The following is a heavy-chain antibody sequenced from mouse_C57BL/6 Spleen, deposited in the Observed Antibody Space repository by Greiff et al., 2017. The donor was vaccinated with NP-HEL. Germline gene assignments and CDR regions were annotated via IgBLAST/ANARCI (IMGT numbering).Heavy chain of an antibody. CDR1: GFTFSSYA. Sequence: VQLKESGGGLVKPGGSLKLSCAASGFTFSSYAMSWVRQTPEKRLEWVATISDGGSYTYYPDNVKGRFTISRDNAKNNLYLQMSHLKSEDTAMYYCARRDYGSLFAYWGQGTLVTVSA. CDR2: ISDGGSYT. CDR3: ARRDYGSLFAY. D-gene: IGHD1-1*01. V-gene: IGHV5-4*03. J-gene: IGHJ3*01.